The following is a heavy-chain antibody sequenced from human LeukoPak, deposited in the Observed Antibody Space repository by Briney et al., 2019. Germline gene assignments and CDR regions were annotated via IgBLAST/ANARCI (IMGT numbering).Heavy chain of an antibody. D-gene: IGHD6-13*01. V-gene: IGHV3-30-3*01. CDR1: GFTFSSYA. CDR2: ISYDGSNK. CDR3: AKDLIIAAWGGSAFDI. J-gene: IGHJ3*02. Sequence: PGGSLRLSCAASGFTFSSYAMHWVRQAPGKGLEWVAVISYDGSNKYYADSVKGRFTISRDNSKNTLYLQMNSLRAEDTAVYYCAKDLIIAAWGGSAFDIWGQGTMVTVSS.